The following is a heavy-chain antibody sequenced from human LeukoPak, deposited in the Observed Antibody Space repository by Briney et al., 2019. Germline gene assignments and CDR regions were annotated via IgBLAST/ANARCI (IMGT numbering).Heavy chain of an antibody. CDR2: INHSGST. D-gene: IGHD2-2*01. V-gene: IGHV4-34*01. CDR1: GGSFSGYY. CDR3: ARGVRVVPAASNWFDP. Sequence: SETLSLTCAVYGGSFSGYYWSWIRQPPGKGLEWIGEINHSGSTNYNPSLKSRVTISVDTSKNQFSLKLSSVTAADTAVYYCARGVRVVPAASNWFDPWGQGTLVTVSS. J-gene: IGHJ5*02.